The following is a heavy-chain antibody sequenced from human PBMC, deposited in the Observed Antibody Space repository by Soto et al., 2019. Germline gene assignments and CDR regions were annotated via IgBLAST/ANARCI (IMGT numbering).Heavy chain of an antibody. CDR3: AKGLPGRSIFGVVAAAYFDC. V-gene: IGHV3-23*01. D-gene: IGHD3-3*01. J-gene: IGHJ4*02. CDR1: GFTFSSYA. Sequence: GGSLRLSCAASGFTFSSYAMSWVRQAPGKGLEWVSAISGSGGSTYYADSVKGRFTISRDNSKNTLYLQMNSLRAEDTAVYYYAKGLPGRSIFGVVAAAYFDCWGQGTLVTVSS. CDR2: ISGSGGST.